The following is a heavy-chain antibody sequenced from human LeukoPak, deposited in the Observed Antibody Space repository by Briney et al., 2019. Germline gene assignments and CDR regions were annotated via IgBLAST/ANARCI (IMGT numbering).Heavy chain of an antibody. CDR3: AHSFISYDSSGYYYFFSYYFDY. Sequence: SGPTLVNPTQTLTLTCTFSGFSLSTSGVGVGWIRQPPGKALEWLALIYWNDDKRYSPSLKSRLTITKDTSKNQVVLTMTNMDPVDTATYYCAHSFISYDSSGYYYFFSYYFDYWGQGTLVTVSS. D-gene: IGHD3-22*01. J-gene: IGHJ4*02. CDR1: GFSLSTSGVG. CDR2: IYWNDDK. V-gene: IGHV2-5*01.